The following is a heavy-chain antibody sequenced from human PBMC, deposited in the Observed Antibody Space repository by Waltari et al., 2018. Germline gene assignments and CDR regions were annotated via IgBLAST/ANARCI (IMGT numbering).Heavy chain of an antibody. CDR3: QQQLVRWFDP. CDR2: VNHSGTT. V-gene: IGHV4-34*02. D-gene: IGHD6-13*01. Sequence: QMHLQQWGAGLLRPSETLSLTCTVYGGSIRDSYWSWIRQTPGKGLEWIGEVNHSGTTHYNPSLESRVTVSIDTSKNQFFLTLRSVPAADTAVYYCQQQLVRWFDPWGQGTLVTVSS. J-gene: IGHJ5*02. CDR1: GGSIRDSY.